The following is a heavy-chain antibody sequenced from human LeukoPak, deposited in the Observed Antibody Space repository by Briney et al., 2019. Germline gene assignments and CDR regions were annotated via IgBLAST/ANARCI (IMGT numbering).Heavy chain of an antibody. Sequence: SETLSLTCTVSGGSIRSTSYYWGWIRQPPGKGLEWIGSIYYSGSTYYNPSLKSRVTMSVDTSKNQFSLRLSSATAADTAVYYCARRYCSGGSCYSKRGAFDIWGQGTMVTVSS. CDR3: ARRYCSGGSCYSKRGAFDI. D-gene: IGHD2-15*01. CDR1: GGSIRSTSYY. V-gene: IGHV4-39*07. J-gene: IGHJ3*02. CDR2: IYYSGST.